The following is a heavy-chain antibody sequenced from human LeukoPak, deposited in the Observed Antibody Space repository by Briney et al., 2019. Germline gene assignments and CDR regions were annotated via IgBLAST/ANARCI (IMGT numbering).Heavy chain of an antibody. CDR3: AKDLRLLWFGGSPWFDP. CDR2: ISDSGGST. D-gene: IGHD3-10*01. V-gene: IGHV3-23*01. Sequence: GGSLRLSCAASGFTFSSYVMGWVRQAPGKGLEWVSAISDSGGSTYYADSVKGRFTISRDNSKNTLYLQMNSLRAEDTAVYYCAKDLRLLWFGGSPWFDPWGQGTLVTVSS. J-gene: IGHJ5*02. CDR1: GFTFSSYV.